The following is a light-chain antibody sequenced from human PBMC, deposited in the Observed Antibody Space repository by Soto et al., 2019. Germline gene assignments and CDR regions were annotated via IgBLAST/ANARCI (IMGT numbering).Light chain of an antibody. CDR1: QSVSSNY. CDR2: VAS. J-gene: IGKJ1*01. V-gene: IGKV3-20*01. CDR3: QQYASSPRT. Sequence: EIVLTQSPGTLSLSPGERATLSCRASQSVSSNYLAWYQQKRGQAPRLLIYVASSRATGIPTRFSGSESGTDFTFTSSRLEREDFAVYYCQQYASSPRTFGQGTKVE.